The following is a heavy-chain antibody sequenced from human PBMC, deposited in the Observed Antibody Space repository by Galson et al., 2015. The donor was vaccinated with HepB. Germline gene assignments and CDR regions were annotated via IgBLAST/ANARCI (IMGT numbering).Heavy chain of an antibody. V-gene: IGHV3-33*01. CDR1: GFSLTNYV. CDR2: IWFDGSNK. D-gene: IGHD5-24*01. J-gene: IGHJ4*02. CDR3: ATDRERDGNNAGFDY. Sequence: SLRLSCAASGFSLTNYVMHWVRQAPGKGLEWVAVIWFDGSNKYADSVKGRFTISRDNSKNTLNLQMNSLRAEDTAVYYCATDRERDGNNAGFDYWGQGTLVIVSS.